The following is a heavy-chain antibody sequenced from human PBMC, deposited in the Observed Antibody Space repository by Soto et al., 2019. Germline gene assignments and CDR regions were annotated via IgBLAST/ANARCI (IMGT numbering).Heavy chain of an antibody. V-gene: IGHV3-48*03. D-gene: IGHD6-6*01. J-gene: IGHJ6*02. CDR1: GFTFSSYE. CDR3: ARDREYSSSSRDYYYYGMDV. CDR2: ISSSGSTI. Sequence: PGGSLRLSCAASGFTFSSYEMNWVRQAPGKGLEWVSYISSSGSTIYYADSVKGRFTISRDNAKNSLYLQMNSLRAEDTAVYYCARDREYSSSSRDYYYYGMDVWGQGTTVTVSS.